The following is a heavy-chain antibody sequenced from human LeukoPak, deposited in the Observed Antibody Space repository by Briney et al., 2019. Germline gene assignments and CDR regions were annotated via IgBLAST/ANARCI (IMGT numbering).Heavy chain of an antibody. D-gene: IGHD3-22*01. J-gene: IGHJ6*03. CDR3: ARDGRDYYDSSGRLGYYMDV. Sequence: SETLSLTCTVSGGSISSSSYYWGWIRQPPGKGLEWIGSIYYSGSTYYNPSLKSRVTISVDTSKNQFSLKLSSVTAADTAVYYCARDGRDYYDSSGRLGYYMDVWGKGTTVTVSS. CDR1: GGSISSSSYY. V-gene: IGHV4-39*07. CDR2: IYYSGST.